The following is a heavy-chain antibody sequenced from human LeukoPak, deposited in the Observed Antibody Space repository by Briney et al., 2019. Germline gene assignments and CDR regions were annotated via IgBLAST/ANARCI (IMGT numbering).Heavy chain of an antibody. CDR1: GFTFSNYW. CDR2: IKQDGSDK. J-gene: IGHJ4*02. D-gene: IGHD4-23*01. V-gene: IGHV3-7*03. Sequence: PGGSLRLSCAASGFTFSNYWMSWVRQAPGKGLEWVGNIKQDGSDKYCIDSVKGRFTISRDNAKNSLYLQMNSLRAEDTAVYYCARKTVVGSYFDYWGQGTPVTVSS. CDR3: ARKTVVGSYFDY.